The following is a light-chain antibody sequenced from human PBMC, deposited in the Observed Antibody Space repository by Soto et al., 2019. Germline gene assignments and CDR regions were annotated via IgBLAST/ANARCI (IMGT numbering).Light chain of an antibody. CDR1: SSDVGGYNY. CDR2: DVS. J-gene: IGLJ1*01. CDR3: SSYTSSSTLDV. Sequence: LTQPASVSGSRGQSITISCTGTSSDVGGYNYVSWYQQHPGKAPKLVIYDVSNRPSGVSNRFSGSKSGNTASLTISGLQAEDEADYYCSSYTSSSTLDVFGTGTKVTVL. V-gene: IGLV2-14*01.